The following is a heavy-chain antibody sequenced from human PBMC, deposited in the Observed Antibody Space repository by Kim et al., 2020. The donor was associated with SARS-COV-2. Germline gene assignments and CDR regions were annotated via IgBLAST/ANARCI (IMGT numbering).Heavy chain of an antibody. Sequence: RKSRVTISVDTSKNQFSLKLSSVTAADTAVYYCARASAGDYDFWAYYFDYWGQGTLVTVSS. V-gene: IGHV4-59*01. CDR3: ARASAGDYDFWAYYFDY. J-gene: IGHJ4*02. D-gene: IGHD3-3*01.